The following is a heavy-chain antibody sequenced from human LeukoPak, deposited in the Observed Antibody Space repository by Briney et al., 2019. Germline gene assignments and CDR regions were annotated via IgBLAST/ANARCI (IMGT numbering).Heavy chain of an antibody. J-gene: IGHJ4*02. D-gene: IGHD3-10*01. V-gene: IGHV4-59*12. Sequence: SETLSLTCTVSGGSISSYYWSWIRQPPGKGLEWIGYIYYSGSTYYPPSLKSRVTISVDTSKNQFSLKLSSVTAADTAVCYCARDSSDYGSGGFDYWGQGTLVTVSS. CDR1: GGSISSYY. CDR3: ARDSSDYGSGGFDY. CDR2: IYYSGST.